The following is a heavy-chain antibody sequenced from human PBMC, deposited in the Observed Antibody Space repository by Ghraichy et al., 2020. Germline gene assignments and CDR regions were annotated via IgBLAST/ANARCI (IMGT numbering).Heavy chain of an antibody. D-gene: IGHD6-19*01. J-gene: IGHJ4*02. CDR2: IFYSGTT. Sequence: SETLSLTCSVSGGSISSYNHHWGWIRQPPGKGLEWIATIFYSGTTDYNPSLERRVSISVDTSRDQFSLKLWSLSVAATAVYYCARHVISVYRSGWNVPGVIASWGQGRLVLVSS. CDR1: GGSISSYNHH. V-gene: IGHV4-39*01. CDR3: ARHVISVYRSGWNVPGVIAS.